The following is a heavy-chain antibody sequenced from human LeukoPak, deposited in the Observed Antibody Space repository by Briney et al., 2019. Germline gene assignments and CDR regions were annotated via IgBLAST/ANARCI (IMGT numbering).Heavy chain of an antibody. D-gene: IGHD3-10*01. J-gene: IGHJ5*02. CDR2: INPSGGST. CDR1: GYIYTSYG. Sequence: ASVKVSCKASGYIYTSYGISWVRQAPGQGLEWMGIINPSGGSTSYAQKFQGRVTMTRDTSTSTVYMELSSLRSEDTAVYYCARDSSSGSYYTFDPWGQGTLVTVSS. CDR3: ARDSSSGSYYTFDP. V-gene: IGHV1-46*01.